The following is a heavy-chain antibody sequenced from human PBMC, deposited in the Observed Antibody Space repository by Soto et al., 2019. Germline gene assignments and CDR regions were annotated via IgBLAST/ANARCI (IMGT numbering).Heavy chain of an antibody. Sequence: PSETLSLTCAVSGGSFTSNNWWTWVRQPPGQGLEWIGEIYRTGSTDYNPSLKSRVTISLDKSENQFSLKVTSLTAADTAVYYCASRDPGTSVDYWGQGTLVTVSS. D-gene: IGHD1-7*01. CDR1: GGSFTSNNW. J-gene: IGHJ4*02. CDR2: IYRTGST. V-gene: IGHV4-4*02. CDR3: ASRDPGTSVDY.